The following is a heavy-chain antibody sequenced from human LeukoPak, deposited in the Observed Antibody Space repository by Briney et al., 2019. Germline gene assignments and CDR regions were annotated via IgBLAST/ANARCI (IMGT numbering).Heavy chain of an antibody. D-gene: IGHD2-21*02. V-gene: IGHV3-33*06. CDR1: GFTFSSYG. J-gene: IGHJ3*02. Sequence: SGRSLRLSCAASGFTFSSYGMHWVRQAPGKGLEWVAVIWYDGSNKYYADSVKGRFTISRDNSKNTLYLQMNSLRAEDTAVYYCAKTPGWRLNDAFDIWGQGTMVTVSS. CDR2: IWYDGSNK. CDR3: AKTPGWRLNDAFDI.